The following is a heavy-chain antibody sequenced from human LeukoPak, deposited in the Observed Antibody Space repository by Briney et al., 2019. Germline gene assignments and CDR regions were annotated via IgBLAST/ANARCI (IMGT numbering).Heavy chain of an antibody. CDR3: ATYCGGDCYSPHDAFDI. Sequence: PGGSLRLSCAASGFTFSNYWMSWVRQAPGKGLEWVANIKQDGSENYYVDSVKGRFTISRDNAKNSLNLQMNSLRTEDTAVYYCATYCGGDCYSPHDAFDIWGQGTMVTVSS. CDR2: IKQDGSEN. D-gene: IGHD2-21*02. CDR1: GFTFSNYW. J-gene: IGHJ3*02. V-gene: IGHV3-7*01.